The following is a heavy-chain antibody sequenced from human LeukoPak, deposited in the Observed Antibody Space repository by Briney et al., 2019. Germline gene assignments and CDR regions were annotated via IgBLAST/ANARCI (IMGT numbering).Heavy chain of an antibody. CDR1: GGSISSGGYY. CDR3: AKSDYGGNSRFDY. D-gene: IGHD4-23*01. J-gene: IGHJ4*02. V-gene: IGHV4-31*03. Sequence: PSQTLSLTCTVSGGSISSGGYYWSWIRQHPGKGLEWIGNIYYSGSTYYNPSLKSRVTISVDMSKNQFSLKLSSVTAADTAVYYCAKSDYGGNSRFDYGGKGPLVTVSS. CDR2: IYYSGST.